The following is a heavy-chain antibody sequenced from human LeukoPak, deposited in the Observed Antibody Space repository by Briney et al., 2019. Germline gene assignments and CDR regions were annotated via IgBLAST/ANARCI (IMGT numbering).Heavy chain of an antibody. V-gene: IGHV3-33*01. D-gene: IGHD3-16*01. Sequence: GRSLRLSCAASGFTFSSYGMHWVRQAPGKGLEWVAVIWYDGSNKYYADSVKGRFTISRDNSKNTLYLQMNSLRAEDTAVYYCARGFGRNYFDYWGQGTLVTVSS. CDR3: ARGFGRNYFDY. CDR1: GFTFSSYG. CDR2: IWYDGSNK. J-gene: IGHJ4*02.